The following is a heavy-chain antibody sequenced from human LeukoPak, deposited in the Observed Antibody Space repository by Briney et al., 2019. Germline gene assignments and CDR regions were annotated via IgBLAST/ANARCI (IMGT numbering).Heavy chain of an antibody. CDR2: IDSHGDKT. CDR1: GFAFSSHA. V-gene: IGHV3-64D*08. J-gene: IGHJ4*02. Sequence: PGGSLRLSCSGSGFAFSSHAMYWARQPPGKGLEYVSGIDSHGDKTYYADSVKGRFTISRDNSKSTLFLQMRSLRLEDTAVYYCVTRMGSDTGSAWGDFWGQGTLVTVSS. D-gene: IGHD6-19*01. CDR3: VTRMGSDTGSAWGDF.